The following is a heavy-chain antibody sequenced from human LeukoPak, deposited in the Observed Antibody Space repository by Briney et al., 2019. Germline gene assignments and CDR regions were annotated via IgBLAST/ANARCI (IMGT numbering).Heavy chain of an antibody. CDR2: IYYSGST. CDR1: GGSISSYY. CDR3: ARVHYYDSSGYDRHYYYGMDV. Sequence: PSETLSLTCTVSGGSISSYYWSWIRQPPGKGLEWIGYIYYSGSTNYNPSLKSRVTISVDTSKNQFSLKLSSVTAADTAVYYCARVHYYDSSGYDRHYYYGMDVWGQGTTVTVSS. J-gene: IGHJ6*02. D-gene: IGHD3-22*01. V-gene: IGHV4-59*01.